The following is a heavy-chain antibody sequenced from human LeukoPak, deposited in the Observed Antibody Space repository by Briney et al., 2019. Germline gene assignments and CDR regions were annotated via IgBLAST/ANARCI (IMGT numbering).Heavy chain of an antibody. CDR1: GFTFGDYA. CDR2: IRSKAYGGTT. Sequence: GRSLRLSCTASGFTFGDYAMSWFRQAPGKGLEWVGFIRSKAYGGTTEYAASVKGRFTISRDDSKNSVFLQMNSLKTEDTAFYYCTRVGLGTTKDFDQWGQGTLVTVSS. D-gene: IGHD1-26*01. J-gene: IGHJ4*02. CDR3: TRVGLGTTKDFDQ. V-gene: IGHV3-49*03.